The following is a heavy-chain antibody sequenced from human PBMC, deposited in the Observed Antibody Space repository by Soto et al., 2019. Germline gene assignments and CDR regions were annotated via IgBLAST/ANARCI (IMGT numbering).Heavy chain of an antibody. D-gene: IGHD1-7*01. J-gene: IGHJ4*02. Sequence: ASVKVSCKVSGYTLTELSMHWVRQAPGKGLEWMGGFDPEDGETIYAQKFQGRVTMTEDTSTDTAYMELSSLRSEDTAVYYCATLPTLAPFDELELRMYYFDYWGQGTLVTVSS. V-gene: IGHV1-24*01. CDR1: GYTLTELS. CDR2: FDPEDGET. CDR3: ATLPTLAPFDELELRMYYFDY.